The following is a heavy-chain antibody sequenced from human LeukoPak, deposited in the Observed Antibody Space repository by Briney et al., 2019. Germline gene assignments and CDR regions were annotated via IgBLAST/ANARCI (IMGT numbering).Heavy chain of an antibody. Sequence: GGSLRLSCAASGFTFSSYWMHWVRHAPGKGLVWVSRINSDGSSTSYADSVKGRFTISRDNAKNTLYLQMNSLRAEDTAVYYCARDNSQVGATWGNFDYWGQGTLVTVSS. D-gene: IGHD1-26*01. V-gene: IGHV3-74*01. CDR2: INSDGSST. J-gene: IGHJ4*02. CDR1: GFTFSSYW. CDR3: ARDNSQVGATWGNFDY.